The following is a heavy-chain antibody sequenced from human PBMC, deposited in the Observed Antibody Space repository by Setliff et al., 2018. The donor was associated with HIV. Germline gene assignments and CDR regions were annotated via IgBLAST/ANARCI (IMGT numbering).Heavy chain of an antibody. J-gene: IGHJ6*03. V-gene: IGHV3-11*01. CDR1: GFTFSVYY. CDR3: AKRVVTHYMDV. CDR2: ISGSGSTI. D-gene: IGHD3-10*01. Sequence: GGSLRLSCAASGFTFSVYYMTWIRQAPGKGLEWISYISGSGSTIYYADSVKGRFTISRVNSKNTLYLQMNSLRSEDTAVYYCAKRVVTHYMDVWGKGTTVTVS.